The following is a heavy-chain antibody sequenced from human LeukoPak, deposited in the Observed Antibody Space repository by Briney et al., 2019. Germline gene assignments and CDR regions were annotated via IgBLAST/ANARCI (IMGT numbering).Heavy chain of an antibody. CDR2: TYYSSSP. CDR3: AKPYYYDSTIDP. Sequence: SQTLSLPCTVSGGPMSSCDYYWRWIRKPPGKGLEWFAYTYYSSSPFYNPSLKSQVTMSAHTSKNQPSQKLSSVTAADTAVYYCAKPYYYDSTIDPWGQGILVTASS. CDR1: GGPMSSCDYY. J-gene: IGHJ5*02. V-gene: IGHV4-30-4*01. D-gene: IGHD3-22*01.